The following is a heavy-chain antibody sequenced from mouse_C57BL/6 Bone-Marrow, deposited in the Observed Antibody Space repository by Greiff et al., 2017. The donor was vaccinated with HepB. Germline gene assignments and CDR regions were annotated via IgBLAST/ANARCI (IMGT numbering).Heavy chain of an antibody. Sequence: DVKLQESGPGLVKPSQSLSLTCSVTGYSITSGYYWNWIRQFPGNKLEWMGYISYDGSNNYNPSLKNRISITRDTSKNQFFLKLNSVTTEDTATYYCARMRWLLREFAYWGQGTLVTVSA. J-gene: IGHJ3*01. CDR1: GYSITSGYY. CDR3: ARMRWLLREFAY. D-gene: IGHD2-3*01. V-gene: IGHV3-6*01. CDR2: ISYDGSN.